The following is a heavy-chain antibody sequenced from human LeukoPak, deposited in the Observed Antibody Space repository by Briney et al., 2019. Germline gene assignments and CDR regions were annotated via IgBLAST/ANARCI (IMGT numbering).Heavy chain of an antibody. V-gene: IGHV4-34*01. J-gene: IGHJ4*02. D-gene: IGHD3-22*01. CDR3: ARDPDSSGYYPISFDY. CDR2: INHSGST. CDR1: GGSFSGYY. Sequence: SETPSLTCAVYGGSFSGYYWSWIRQPPGKGLEWIGEINHSGSTNYNPSLKSRVTISVDTSKNQFSLKLSSVTAADTAVYYCARDPDSSGYYPISFDYWGQGTLVTVSS.